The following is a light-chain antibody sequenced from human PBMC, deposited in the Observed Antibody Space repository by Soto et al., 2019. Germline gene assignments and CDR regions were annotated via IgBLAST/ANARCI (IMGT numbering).Light chain of an antibody. Sequence: QSALTQPASVSGSPGQSITISCTGTSSDVGGYNYVSWYQQHRGKAPKLMIYDVSNRPSGVSNRFSGSKSGNTASLTISGLQAEDEADYYCSSYTSSSIPYVFGTGTKVTVL. J-gene: IGLJ1*01. CDR1: SSDVGGYNY. CDR3: SSYTSSSIPYV. CDR2: DVS. V-gene: IGLV2-14*01.